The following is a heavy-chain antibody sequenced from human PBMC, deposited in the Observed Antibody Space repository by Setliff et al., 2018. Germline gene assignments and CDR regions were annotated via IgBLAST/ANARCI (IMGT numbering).Heavy chain of an antibody. CDR3: AREGLIADTTYYYYYYMDV. Sequence: GASVKVSCKASGYTFTGYYMHWVRQAPGQGLEWMGWINPNSGGTNYAQKFQGWVTMTRDTSISTAYMELSSLRSEDTAVYYCAREGLIADTTYYYYYYMDVWGKGTTVTVSS. V-gene: IGHV1-2*04. D-gene: IGHD2-21*01. CDR2: INPNSGGT. CDR1: GYTFTGYY. J-gene: IGHJ6*03.